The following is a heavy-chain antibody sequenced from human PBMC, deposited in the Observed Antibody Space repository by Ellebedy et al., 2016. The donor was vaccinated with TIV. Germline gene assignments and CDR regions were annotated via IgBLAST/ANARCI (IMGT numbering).Heavy chain of an antibody. Sequence: PGGSLRLSCAASGFTFSSHDMHWVRQGTGKGLECVSAIGSAGDTSYSGSVKGRFTISRENGKNSVYLQMNSLRAEDTAVYYCASASAGLDYWGQGTLVTVSS. J-gene: IGHJ4*02. D-gene: IGHD6-13*01. V-gene: IGHV3-13*01. CDR1: GFTFSSHD. CDR3: ASASAGLDY. CDR2: IGSAGDT.